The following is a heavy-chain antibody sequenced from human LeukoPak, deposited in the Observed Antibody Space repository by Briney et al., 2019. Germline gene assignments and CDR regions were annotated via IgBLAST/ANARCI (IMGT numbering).Heavy chain of an antibody. Sequence: PGGSLRLSCAASGFTFSSYAMHWVRQAPGKGLEWVAVISYDGSNKYCADSVKGRFTISRDNSKNTLYLQMNSLRAEDTAVYYCARNSAAGSALDYWGQGTLVTVSS. D-gene: IGHD6-13*01. CDR1: GFTFSSYA. V-gene: IGHV3-30-3*01. J-gene: IGHJ4*02. CDR3: ARNSAAGSALDY. CDR2: ISYDGSNK.